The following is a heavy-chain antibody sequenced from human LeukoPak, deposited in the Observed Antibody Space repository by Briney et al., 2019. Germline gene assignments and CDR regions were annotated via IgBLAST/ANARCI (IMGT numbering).Heavy chain of an antibody. Sequence: GGSLRLSCAASGFTFSTYAMSWVRQAPGKGLEWVSGISGSGGRYFADSVKGRFTISRDNSKNTLYLQMNSLRAEDTAVYYCARVNWARLDYWGQGALVTVSS. CDR1: GFTFSTYA. D-gene: IGHD7-27*01. CDR2: ISGSGGR. CDR3: ARVNWARLDY. V-gene: IGHV3-23*01. J-gene: IGHJ4*02.